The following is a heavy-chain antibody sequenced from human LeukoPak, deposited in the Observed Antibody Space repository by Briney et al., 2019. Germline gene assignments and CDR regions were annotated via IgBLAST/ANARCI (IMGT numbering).Heavy chain of an antibody. D-gene: IGHD3-22*01. CDR3: AKEWGVVVIKRWFDY. CDR1: GFTFSSYG. V-gene: IGHV3-30*02. J-gene: IGHJ4*02. Sequence: GGSLRLSCAASGFTFSSYGMHWVRQAPGKGLEWVAFIRYDGSNKYYADSVKGRFTISRDNSKNTLYLQMNSLRAEDTAVYYCAKEWGVVVIKRWFDYWGQGTLVTVSS. CDR2: IRYDGSNK.